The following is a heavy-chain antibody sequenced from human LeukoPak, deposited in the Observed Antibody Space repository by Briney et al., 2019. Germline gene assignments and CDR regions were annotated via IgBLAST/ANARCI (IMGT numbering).Heavy chain of an antibody. Sequence: PSETLSLTCTVSGGSISSYYWSWIRQPPGKGLEWIGYIYYSGSTNYNPSLKSRVTISVDTSKNQFSLKLSSVTAADTAVYYCARVVGYSSSWYWLDPWGQGTLVTVSS. J-gene: IGHJ5*02. CDR1: GGSISSYY. CDR2: IYYSGST. V-gene: IGHV4-59*08. CDR3: ARVVGYSSSWYWLDP. D-gene: IGHD6-13*01.